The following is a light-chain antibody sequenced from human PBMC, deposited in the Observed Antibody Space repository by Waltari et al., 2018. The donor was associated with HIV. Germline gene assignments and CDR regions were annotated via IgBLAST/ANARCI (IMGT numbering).Light chain of an antibody. CDR2: DAF. V-gene: IGKV1-39*01. J-gene: IGKJ1*01. CDR1: QSITKY. CDR3: QQSFSTPRT. Sequence: DIQMTQSPSSLSASVGHRVTITCRASQSITKYLCWYQQKPGKAPNLLIYDAFSLQTGVPSRFSGSGSGTDFTLTISSLQPEDFATYYCQQSFSTPRTFGQGTRVEVK.